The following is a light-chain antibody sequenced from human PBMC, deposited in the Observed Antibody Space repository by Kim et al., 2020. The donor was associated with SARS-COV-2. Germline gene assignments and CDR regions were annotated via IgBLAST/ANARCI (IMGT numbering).Light chain of an antibody. Sequence: EIVLTQSPATLSSSPGERATISCRASQSVSRYLAWYQQKPGQAPRLLIYAASNRATGIPARFSGSGTGTDFTLTISSLEPEDFAVYYCQLRSNWPPWTFGQGTRVDIK. CDR2: AAS. J-gene: IGKJ1*01. CDR3: QLRSNWPPWT. CDR1: QSVSRY. V-gene: IGKV3-11*01.